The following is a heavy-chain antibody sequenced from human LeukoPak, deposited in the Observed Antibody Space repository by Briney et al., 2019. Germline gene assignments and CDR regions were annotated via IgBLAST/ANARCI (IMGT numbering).Heavy chain of an antibody. D-gene: IGHD3-10*01. CDR3: ATRTYYYGLGSQFIAFDI. CDR1: GYTLTELS. J-gene: IGHJ3*02. CDR2: FDPEDGET. V-gene: IGHV1-24*01. Sequence: GASVEVSCKVSGYTLTELSMHWVRQAPGKGLEWMGGFDPEDGETIYAQKFQGRVTMTEDTSTDTAYMELSSLRSEDTAVYYCATRTYYYGLGSQFIAFDIWGQGTMVTVSS.